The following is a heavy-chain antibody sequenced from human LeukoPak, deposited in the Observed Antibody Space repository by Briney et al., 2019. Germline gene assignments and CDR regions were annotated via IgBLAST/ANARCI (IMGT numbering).Heavy chain of an antibody. J-gene: IGHJ5*02. V-gene: IGHV4-59*08. CDR1: GGSISSYY. Sequence: PSETLSLTCTVSGGSISSYYWSWIRQPPGKGLEWIGYIYYSGSTNYNPSLKSRVTISVDTSKNQFSLKLSSVTAADTAVYYCARLATRITMVRGATRNWVDPWGQGTLVTVSS. CDR2: IYYSGST. D-gene: IGHD3-10*01. CDR3: ARLATRITMVRGATRNWVDP.